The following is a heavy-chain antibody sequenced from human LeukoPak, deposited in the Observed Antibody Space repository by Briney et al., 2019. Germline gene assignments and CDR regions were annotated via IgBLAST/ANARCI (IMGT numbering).Heavy chain of an antibody. D-gene: IGHD1-26*01. V-gene: IGHV3-74*01. Sequence: PGGSLRLSCAGSGFTFSTYWMHWVRQAPGKGLGWVSRIHGVDGRTSYADSVKGRFTISRDNAKNTVYLQMNNLRAEDTALYYCARESTVGPIQTDAFDLRGQGTMVTVSS. CDR3: ARESTVGPIQTDAFDL. CDR2: IHGVDGRT. CDR1: GFTFSTYW. J-gene: IGHJ3*01.